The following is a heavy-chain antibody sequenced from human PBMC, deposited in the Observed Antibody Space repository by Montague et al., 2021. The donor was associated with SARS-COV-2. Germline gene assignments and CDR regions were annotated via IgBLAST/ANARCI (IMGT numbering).Heavy chain of an antibody. CDR3: ARPGSVSGWFYFDD. D-gene: IGHD6-19*01. J-gene: IGHJ4*02. CDR2: LSSSGST. V-gene: IGHV4-39*02. CDR1: GESIDRDTYY. Sequence: SETLSLTCIVSGESIDRDTYYWGWIRQPPGKRLEWSGSLSSSGSTYYNPSLRSRVTISMDTSKNHFSLKLNSVTATDTAVYFCARPGSVSGWFYFDDWGQGTLVSVSS.